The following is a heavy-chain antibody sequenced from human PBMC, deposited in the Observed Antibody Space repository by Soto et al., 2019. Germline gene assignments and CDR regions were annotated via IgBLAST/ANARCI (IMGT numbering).Heavy chain of an antibody. CDR2: IYYSGST. CDR3: ASLLGEYDFWSGYSYYYGMDV. Sequence: PSETLSLTCTVSGGSISSSSYYWGWIRQPPGKGLEWIGSIYYSGSTYYNPSLKSRVTISVDTSKNQFSLKLSSVTAADTAVYYCASLLGEYDFWSGYSYYYGMDVWSQGTTVNVSS. V-gene: IGHV4-39*01. D-gene: IGHD3-3*01. CDR1: GGSISSSSYY. J-gene: IGHJ6*02.